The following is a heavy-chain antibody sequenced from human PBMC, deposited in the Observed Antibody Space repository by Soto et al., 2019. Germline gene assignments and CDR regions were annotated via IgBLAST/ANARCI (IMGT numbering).Heavy chain of an antibody. V-gene: IGHV1-69*01. CDR3: ASSYGTSWYGDY. J-gene: IGHJ4*02. D-gene: IGHD6-13*01. CDR1: GGTFNNYA. Sequence: QVQLVQSGAEVKKPGSSVKVSCKASGGTFNNYAVTWVRQAPGRGLEWMGGIIPSSGTPNYAQRFQDRVTITADESTSTVYMELSSLRSEDTALYYCASSYGTSWYGDYWGQGTLVTVSS. CDR2: IIPSSGTP.